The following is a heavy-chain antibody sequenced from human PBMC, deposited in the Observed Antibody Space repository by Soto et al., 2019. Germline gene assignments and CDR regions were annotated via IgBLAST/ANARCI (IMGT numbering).Heavy chain of an antibody. V-gene: IGHV3-48*01. CDR1: GFTFYIYA. Sequence: EVQLVESGGGLVQPGGSLRLSCATSGFTFYIYAMNWVRQAPGKGLEWIAHIASNGATDYADSVKGLFTISRDNAENSVFLQMRSLRGDDTGIYYCAKDRGDAGRYYRGGLGGQGTLVTVSS. CDR3: AKDRGDAGRYYRGGL. J-gene: IGHJ4*02. D-gene: IGHD1-26*01. CDR2: IASNGAT.